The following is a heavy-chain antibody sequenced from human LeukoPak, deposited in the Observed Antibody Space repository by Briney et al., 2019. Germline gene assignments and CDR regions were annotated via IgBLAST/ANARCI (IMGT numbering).Heavy chain of an antibody. V-gene: IGHV4-34*01. J-gene: IGHJ4*02. CDR1: GESLSGFY. CDR2: INHSGST. D-gene: IGHD5-18*01. Sequence: ASETLSLTCAVYGESLSGFYWSWIRQPPGKGLEWIGEINHSGSTNYNPSLKSRVTISVDTSKNQFSLKLSSVTAADTAVYYCARGPSGYSYGRATRPFDYWGQGTLVTVSS. CDR3: ARGPSGYSYGRATRPFDY.